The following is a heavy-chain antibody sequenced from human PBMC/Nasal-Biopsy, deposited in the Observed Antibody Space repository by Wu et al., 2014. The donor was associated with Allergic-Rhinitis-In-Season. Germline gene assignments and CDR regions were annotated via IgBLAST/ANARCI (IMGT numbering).Heavy chain of an antibody. CDR2: IFTSGTT. D-gene: IGHD3-10*01. V-gene: IGHV4-4*07. Sequence: TLSLTCTVSGDSISNYHWSWIRQPAGKGLEWIGRIFTSGTTSYNPSLKSRVTMSLDTSKNQVSLKLSSVTAADTAVYYCARDRLYFGELSTFDYWGQGALVTVSS. J-gene: IGHJ4*02. CDR1: GDSISNYH. CDR3: ARDRLYFGELSTFDY.